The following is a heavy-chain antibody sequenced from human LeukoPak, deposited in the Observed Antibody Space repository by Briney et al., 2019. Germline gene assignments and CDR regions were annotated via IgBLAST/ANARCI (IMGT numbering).Heavy chain of an antibody. Sequence: GGSLRLSCAASGFTFSSYSMNWVRQAPGKGLEWVSSISSSSSYIYYADSVKGRFTISRDNAKNSLYLQMNSLRAEDTAVYYCARDFWGTYRVDYFDYWGQGTLVTVSS. CDR3: ARDFWGTYRVDYFDY. CDR2: ISSSSSYI. J-gene: IGHJ4*02. V-gene: IGHV3-21*01. CDR1: GFTFSSYS. D-gene: IGHD3-16*02.